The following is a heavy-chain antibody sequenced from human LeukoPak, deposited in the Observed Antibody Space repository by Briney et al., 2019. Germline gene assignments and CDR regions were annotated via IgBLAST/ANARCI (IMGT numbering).Heavy chain of an antibody. D-gene: IGHD3-22*01. J-gene: IGHJ4*02. CDR3: ARALLQVVITTGFDY. CDR2: ISYDGSNK. Sequence: GGSLRLSCAASGFTFSSYAMHWVRQAPGKGLEWVAVISYDGSNKYYADSVKGRFTISRDNSKNTLYLQMNSLRAEDTAVYYCARALLQVVITTGFDYWGQGTLVTVSS. CDR1: GFTFSSYA. V-gene: IGHV3-30-3*01.